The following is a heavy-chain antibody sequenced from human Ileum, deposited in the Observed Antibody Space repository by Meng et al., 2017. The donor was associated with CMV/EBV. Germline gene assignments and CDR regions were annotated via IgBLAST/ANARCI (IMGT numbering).Heavy chain of an antibody. Sequence: GGSLRLSCAASGFTFDDYTMHWVRQAPGKGLEWVSLISWDGGSTYYADSVKGRFTIPRDNSKNSLYLQMNSLRTEDTALYYCAKELRFLEWLFHYWGQGTLVTVSS. V-gene: IGHV3-43*01. CDR1: GFTFDDYT. CDR3: AKELRFLEWLFHY. D-gene: IGHD3-3*01. J-gene: IGHJ4*02. CDR2: ISWDGGST.